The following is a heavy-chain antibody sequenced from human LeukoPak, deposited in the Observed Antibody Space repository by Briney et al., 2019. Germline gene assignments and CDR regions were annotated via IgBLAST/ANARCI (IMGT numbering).Heavy chain of an antibody. CDR3: VGPKD. Sequence: GGSLRLSCAASGFTFSDYWMNWVRQTPGKGLEWVANIKRDGSDQNYVDSVKGRFTISRDNAKNSLYLQINSLRAEDTAMYYCVGPKDWGQGTLVTVSS. CDR1: GFTFSDYW. V-gene: IGHV3-7*01. J-gene: IGHJ4*02. CDR2: IKRDGSDQ.